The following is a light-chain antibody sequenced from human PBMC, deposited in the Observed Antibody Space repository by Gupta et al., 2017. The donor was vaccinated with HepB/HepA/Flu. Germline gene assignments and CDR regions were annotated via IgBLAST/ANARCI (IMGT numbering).Light chain of an antibody. J-gene: IGKJ2*04. Sequence: EIVMTQSPDSLAVSLGERATINCKSSQSVLYSSNNKNYLAWYQQKPGQPPKLLIYWASTREAGVPDRFSGSGSGTDFTLTISSLQAEDVAVYYCQQYYSTPCSFGQGTKLEIK. V-gene: IGKV4-1*01. CDR1: QSVLYSSNNKNY. CDR2: WAS. CDR3: QQYYSTPCS.